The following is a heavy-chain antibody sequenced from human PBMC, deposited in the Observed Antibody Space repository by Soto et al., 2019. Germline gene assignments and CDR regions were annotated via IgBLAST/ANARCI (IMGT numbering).Heavy chain of an antibody. Sequence: GGSLRLSCAASGFTFSSYAMSWVRQAPGKGLEWVSAISGSGGSTYYADSVKGRFTISRDNSKNTLYLQMNSLRAEDTAVYYCAKDPMVATLPSVWFDPWGQGTLVTVSS. V-gene: IGHV3-23*01. CDR3: AKDPMVATLPSVWFDP. CDR1: GFTFSSYA. CDR2: ISGSGGST. J-gene: IGHJ5*02. D-gene: IGHD5-12*01.